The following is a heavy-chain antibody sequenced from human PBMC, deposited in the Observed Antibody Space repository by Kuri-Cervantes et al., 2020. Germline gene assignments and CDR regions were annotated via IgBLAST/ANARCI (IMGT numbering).Heavy chain of an antibody. CDR1: GYTFTSYG. CDR3: ARGYFSSWEGQFDY. J-gene: IGHJ4*02. Sequence: ASVKVSCKVSGYTFTSYGISWVRQAPGQGLEWMGWIGAYNGNTNYAQKLQGRVTMTTDTSTSTAYMELRSLRSDDTAVYYCARGYFSSWEGQFDYWGQGTLVTVSS. CDR2: IGAYNGNT. D-gene: IGHD6-13*01. V-gene: IGHV1-18*01.